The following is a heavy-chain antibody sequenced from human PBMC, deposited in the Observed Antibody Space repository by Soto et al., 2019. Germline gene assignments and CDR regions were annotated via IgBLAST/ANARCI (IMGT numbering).Heavy chain of an antibody. CDR1: GGSIGSGGDS. CDR2: IYHSGST. V-gene: IGHV4-30-2*01. J-gene: IGHJ5*02. Sequence: TLSLPCAVAGGSIGSGGDSWSWIRQPPGKGLEWIGYIYHSGSTYYNPSLKSRVTISVDRSKNQLSLKLSSVTAADTAVYYCARVPDRWGQGTLVTVSS. CDR3: ARVPDR. D-gene: IGHD2-2*01.